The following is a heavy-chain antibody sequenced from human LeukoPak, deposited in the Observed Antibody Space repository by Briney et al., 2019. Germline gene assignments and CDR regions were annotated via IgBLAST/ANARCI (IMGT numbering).Heavy chain of an antibody. CDR1: GFTFSSYW. CDR2: IKQDGSEK. D-gene: IGHD6-13*01. Sequence: PGGSLRLSCAASGFTFSSYWMSWVHQAPGKGLEWVANIKQDGSEKYYVDSVKGRFTISRDNSKNTLYLQMNSLRAEDTAVYYCARDPSIAAAGYFDYWGQGTLVTVSS. CDR3: ARDPSIAAAGYFDY. J-gene: IGHJ4*02. V-gene: IGHV3-7*01.